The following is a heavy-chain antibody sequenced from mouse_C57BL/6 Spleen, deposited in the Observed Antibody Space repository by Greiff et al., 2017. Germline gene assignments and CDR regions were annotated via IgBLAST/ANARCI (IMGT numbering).Heavy chain of an antibody. CDR1: GYTFTSYW. J-gene: IGHJ1*03. V-gene: IGHV1-69*01. CDR3: ARFRTQRYFDV. CDR2: IDPSDSYT. Sequence: QVQLQQPGAELVMPGASVKLSCKASGYTFTSYWMHWVKQRPGQGLEWIGEIDPSDSYTNYNQKFKGKSTLTVDKSSSTAYMQLSSLTSEDSAVYYCARFRTQRYFDVWGTGTTGTVSS.